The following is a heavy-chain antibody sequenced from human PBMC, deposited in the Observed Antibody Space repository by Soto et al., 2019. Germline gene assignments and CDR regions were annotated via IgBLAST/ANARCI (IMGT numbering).Heavy chain of an antibody. V-gene: IGHV1-18*01. Sequence: ASVKVSCKTSGYTFSTYGITWVRQAPGQGLDWMGWINPFKGDTNSAARFQDRVTMTTDTSTRTAYMELRSLRSDDTAVYYCARVKVPAAILGAFDLWGQGTLVTVSS. CDR2: INPFKGDT. J-gene: IGHJ3*01. D-gene: IGHD2-2*02. CDR1: GYTFSTYG. CDR3: ARVKVPAAILGAFDL.